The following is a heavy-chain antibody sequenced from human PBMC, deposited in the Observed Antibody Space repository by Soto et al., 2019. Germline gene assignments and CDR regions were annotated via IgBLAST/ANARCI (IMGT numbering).Heavy chain of an antibody. D-gene: IGHD1-1*01. J-gene: IGHJ5*02. Sequence: PSETLSLTCTVSGGSISSYYWSWIRQPPGKGLEWIAYMYHSGSTYYNPSLKGRVTISVDKSKNQLSLNLTSVTAADTAVYYCARVGGTPYNWFDPWGQGTLVTV. CDR1: GGSISSYY. CDR2: MYHSGST. V-gene: IGHV4-59*12. CDR3: ARVGGTPYNWFDP.